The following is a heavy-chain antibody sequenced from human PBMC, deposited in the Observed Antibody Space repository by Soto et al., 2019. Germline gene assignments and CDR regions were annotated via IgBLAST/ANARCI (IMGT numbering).Heavy chain of an antibody. CDR3: ARPRDSSGTFDY. CDR2: IDPSDSYT. Sequence: GYALSVSYTGSRYSFTSYWISWLLQMPGKGLEWMGRIDPSDSYTNYSPSFQGHVTISADKSISTAYLQWSSLKASDTAMYYCARPRDSSGTFDYWGQGTLVTVSS. CDR1: RYSFTSYW. D-gene: IGHD6-19*01. V-gene: IGHV5-10-1*01. J-gene: IGHJ4*02.